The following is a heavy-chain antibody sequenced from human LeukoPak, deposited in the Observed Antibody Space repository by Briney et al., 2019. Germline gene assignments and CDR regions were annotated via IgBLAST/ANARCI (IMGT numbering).Heavy chain of an antibody. CDR2: INAGNGIT. CDR1: GYTFTSYA. V-gene: IGHV1-3*01. CDR3: AREDYGDYPDY. J-gene: IGHJ4*02. Sequence: GASVKVSCKASGYTFTSYAMHWVRQAPGQRLEWMGWINAGNGITKYSQKFQGRVTITRDTSASTAYMELSSLRSEDTAVYYCAREDYGDYPDYWGQGTLVTVSS. D-gene: IGHD4-17*01.